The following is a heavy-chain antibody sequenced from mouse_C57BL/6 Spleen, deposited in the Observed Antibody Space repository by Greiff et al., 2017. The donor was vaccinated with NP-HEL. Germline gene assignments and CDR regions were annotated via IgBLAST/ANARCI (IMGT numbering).Heavy chain of an antibody. CDR2: INPSSGYT. J-gene: IGHJ1*03. V-gene: IGHV1-4*01. CDR1: GYTFTSYT. Sequence: QVHVKQSGAELARPGASVKMSCKASGYTFTSYTMHWVKQRPGQGLEWIGYINPSSGYTKYNQKFKDKATLTADKSSITAYMQLSSLTSEDSAVYYCARRTRTGGYFDVWGTGTTVTVSS. CDR3: ARRTRTGGYFDV.